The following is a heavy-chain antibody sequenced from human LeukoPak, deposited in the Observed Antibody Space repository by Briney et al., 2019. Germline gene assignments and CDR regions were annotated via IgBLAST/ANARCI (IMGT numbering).Heavy chain of an antibody. Sequence: SETLSLTCTVSGGSISSYYWRWIRQPPGKGLEWIGCIYDRGPAYYNPSLKSRFTISVDRPKNQFFLNVTSLTAADTAVYYCARSRQASGLFNSWGQGTLVVVSS. J-gene: IGHJ5*01. CDR3: ARSRQASGLFNS. V-gene: IGHV4-59*12. CDR2: IYDRGPA. D-gene: IGHD3-10*01. CDR1: GGSISSYY.